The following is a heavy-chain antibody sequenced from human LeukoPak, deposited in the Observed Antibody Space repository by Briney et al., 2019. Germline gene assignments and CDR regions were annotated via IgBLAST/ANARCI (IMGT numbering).Heavy chain of an antibody. CDR2: MNPNSGNT. CDR3: ARSRGSSWYYYYYYMDV. D-gene: IGHD6-13*01. Sequence: ASVKVSCKASGYTFTSYDINWVRQATGQGLEWMGWMNPNSGNTGYAQKFQGRVTITRNTSISKAYMELSSLRSEDTAVYYCARSRGSSWYYYYYYMDVWGKGTTVTVSS. J-gene: IGHJ6*03. CDR1: GYTFTSYD. V-gene: IGHV1-8*03.